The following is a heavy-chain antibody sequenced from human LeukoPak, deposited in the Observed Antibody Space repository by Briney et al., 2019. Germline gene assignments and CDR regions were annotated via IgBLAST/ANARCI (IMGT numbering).Heavy chain of an antibody. CDR3: AKSREEIRGLDAFDI. J-gene: IGHJ3*02. V-gene: IGHV4-31*03. D-gene: IGHD5-24*01. Sequence: SETLSLTCSVSGGSISSDDYCWNWIRQHPGRGLEWLGYIYYSGSTYYNPSLKSRVALSVDTSKNQFSLKLSSLTAADTAVYYCAKSREEIRGLDAFDIWGQGTMVTVSS. CDR2: IYYSGST. CDR1: GGSISSDDYC.